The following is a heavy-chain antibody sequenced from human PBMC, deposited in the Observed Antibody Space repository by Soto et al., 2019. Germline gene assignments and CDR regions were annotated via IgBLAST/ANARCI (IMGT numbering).Heavy chain of an antibody. CDR3: ARETTGYDAFDI. V-gene: IGHV3-7*01. J-gene: IGHJ3*02. CDR2: IKQDGSVK. Sequence: GGSLRLSCAAYGFTFSNYWMSWVRQAPGKGLEWVANIKQDGSVKYYVDSMKGRFTISRDNAKNSLYLQMNSLRAEDTAVYFCARETTGYDAFDIWGQGTMVTVSS. CDR1: GFTFSNYW. D-gene: IGHD6-13*01.